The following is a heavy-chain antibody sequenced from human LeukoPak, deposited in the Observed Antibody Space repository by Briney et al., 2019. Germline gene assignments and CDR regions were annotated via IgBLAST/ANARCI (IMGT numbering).Heavy chain of an antibody. CDR1: GFTFSNFW. CDR3: ASDSDDYGDY. V-gene: IGHV3-7*01. CDR2: IKHDGSEE. Sequence: GGSLRLSCAASGFTFSNFWMNWVRQAPGKGLEWVANIKHDGSEEYYVDSVKGRFTVSRDNAKNSLYLRMNSLRAEDTAVYYCASDSDDYGDYWGRGTLVTVSS. J-gene: IGHJ4*02. D-gene: IGHD6-25*01.